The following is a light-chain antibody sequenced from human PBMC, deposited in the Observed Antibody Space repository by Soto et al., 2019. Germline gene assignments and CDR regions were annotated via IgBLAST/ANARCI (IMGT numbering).Light chain of an antibody. Sequence: QSALTQPASVSGSPGQSITISCTGTSRDVGGYNYVSWYQHHPGKAPKLMIYDVSNRPSGVSNRFSGSKSGNTASLSISGLQPEDEADYYCSSYRTSNTRQIVCGPGTKVTVL. J-gene: IGLJ1*01. V-gene: IGLV2-14*03. CDR2: DVS. CDR3: SSYRTSNTRQIV. CDR1: SRDVGGYNY.